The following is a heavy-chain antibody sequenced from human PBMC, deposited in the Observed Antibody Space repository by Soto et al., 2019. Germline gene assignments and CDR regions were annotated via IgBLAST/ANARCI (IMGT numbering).Heavy chain of an antibody. Sequence: GGSLRLCCVASGFTFSRYWMSWVRQAPGKGLEWVANIKQDGSEKYYVDSVKGRFTISRDNVKNSLYLQMNSLRAEDTAVYYCARDPGSWAYYYYDMDVWSQGTTVTSP. CDR2: IKQDGSEK. J-gene: IGHJ6*02. CDR1: GFTFSRYW. CDR3: ARDPGSWAYYYYDMDV. V-gene: IGHV3-7*01. D-gene: IGHD6-13*01.